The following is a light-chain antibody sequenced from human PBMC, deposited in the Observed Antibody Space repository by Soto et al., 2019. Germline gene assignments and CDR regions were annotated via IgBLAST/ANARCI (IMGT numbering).Light chain of an antibody. Sequence: EIVLTQSPATLSLSPGERATLSCRASQSVSSYLAWYQQKPGQAPRLLIYDASNRATGIPARFSGSGSGTDFTLTISSLEPEDFATYYCQQYKTLWTFGQGTRVEIK. J-gene: IGKJ1*01. CDR3: QQYKTLWT. V-gene: IGKV3-11*01. CDR2: DAS. CDR1: QSVSSY.